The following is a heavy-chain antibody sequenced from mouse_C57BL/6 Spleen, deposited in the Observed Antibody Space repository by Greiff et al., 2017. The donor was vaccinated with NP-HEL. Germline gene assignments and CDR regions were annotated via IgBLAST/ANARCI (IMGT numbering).Heavy chain of an antibody. V-gene: IGHV1-72*01. Sequence: QVQLQQPGAELVKPGASVKLSCKASGYTFTSYWMHWVKQRPGRGLEWIGRIDPNSGGTKYNEKFKSKATLTVDKPSSTAYMQRSSLTSEDSAVYYCAREDYDYDEEGFDYWGQGTTLTVSS. D-gene: IGHD2-4*01. CDR3: AREDYDYDEEGFDY. CDR1: GYTFTSYW. CDR2: IDPNSGGT. J-gene: IGHJ2*01.